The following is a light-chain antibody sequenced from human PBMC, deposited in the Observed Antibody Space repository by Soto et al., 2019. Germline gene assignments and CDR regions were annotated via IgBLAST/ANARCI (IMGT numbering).Light chain of an antibody. V-gene: IGLV2-8*01. CDR3: SSYAGSNNLGV. Sequence: QSALTQPPSASGSPGQSVTISCTGTSSDIGYYQYVSWYQQHPGKAPKLIIYEVIKRPSGVPDRFSGSMSGNTASLTVSGLHAEDEADSYCSSYAGSNNLGVFGTGTKVTVL. CDR1: SSDIGYYQY. CDR2: EVI. J-gene: IGLJ1*01.